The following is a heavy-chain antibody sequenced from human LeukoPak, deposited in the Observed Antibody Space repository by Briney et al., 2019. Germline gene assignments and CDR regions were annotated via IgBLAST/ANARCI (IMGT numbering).Heavy chain of an antibody. CDR3: ARGGYSHGFDI. CDR2: INNDGSDA. J-gene: IGHJ3*02. CDR1: GFTFTALW. Sequence: GGSLRLSCAASGFTFTALWMRWVRQAPGKGLMWVSRINNDGSDAIYADSVKGRFTISRDNAQNTLYLQMNSLRDEDTAVYYCARGGYSHGFDIWGQGTMVTVSS. V-gene: IGHV3-74*01. D-gene: IGHD5-18*01.